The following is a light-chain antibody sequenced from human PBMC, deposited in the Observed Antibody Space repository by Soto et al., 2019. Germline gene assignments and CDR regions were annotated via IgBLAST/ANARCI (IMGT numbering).Light chain of an antibody. Sequence: QSALTQPASVSASPGQSITISCTGTSSDIGGYKYVSWFQQHPGKAPKLIIYEVSNRPSGVCNRFSGSKSGNTASLTISGLQAEDEADYYCASYTSSSTWVFGGGTKLTVL. CDR2: EVS. CDR1: SSDIGGYKY. V-gene: IGLV2-14*01. CDR3: ASYTSSSTWV. J-gene: IGLJ3*02.